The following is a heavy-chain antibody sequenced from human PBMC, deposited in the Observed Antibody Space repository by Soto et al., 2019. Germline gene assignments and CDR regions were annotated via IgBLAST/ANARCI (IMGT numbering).Heavy chain of an antibody. Sequence: PSETLSLTCTVSGGSISSGDYYWSWIRQPPGKGLEWIGYIYYSGSTYYNPSLKSRVTISVDTSKNQFSLKLSSVTAADTAVYYCARAARDGGGLYYYYGMDVWGQGTTVTVSS. V-gene: IGHV4-30-4*01. CDR2: IYYSGST. D-gene: IGHD2-15*01. CDR3: ARAARDGGGLYYYYGMDV. CDR1: GGSISSGDYY. J-gene: IGHJ6*02.